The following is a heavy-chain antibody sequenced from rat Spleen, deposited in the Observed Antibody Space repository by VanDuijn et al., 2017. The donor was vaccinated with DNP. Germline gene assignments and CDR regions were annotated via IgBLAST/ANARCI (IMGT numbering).Heavy chain of an antibody. V-gene: IGHV5-58*01. CDR3: AKGYGYKFDY. Sequence: EVQLVETGGGLVQPGRSLKLSCVASGFTFSSYWMYWIRQAPGKGLEWVSSIKTDGGSTYYPDSVKGRFTISRDNAENTVYLQMNSLRSEDTATYYCAKGYGYKFDYWGQGIMVTVSS. CDR2: IKTDGGST. J-gene: IGHJ2*01. D-gene: IGHD1-9*01. CDR1: GFTFSSYW.